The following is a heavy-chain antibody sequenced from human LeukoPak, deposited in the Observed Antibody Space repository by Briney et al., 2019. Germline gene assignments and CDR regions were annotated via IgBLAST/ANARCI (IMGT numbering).Heavy chain of an antibody. Sequence: GGSLRLSCAASGFTVSSNFMSWVRHAPGKGLEWVSVIYSGGSTYYADSVKGRFTISRDNSKNTLSLQMNSLRAEDTAVYYCARSSGWPDYFDYWGEGTLVTVSS. CDR3: ARSSGWPDYFDY. D-gene: IGHD6-19*01. J-gene: IGHJ4*02. CDR1: GFTVSSNF. CDR2: IYSGGST. V-gene: IGHV3-53*01.